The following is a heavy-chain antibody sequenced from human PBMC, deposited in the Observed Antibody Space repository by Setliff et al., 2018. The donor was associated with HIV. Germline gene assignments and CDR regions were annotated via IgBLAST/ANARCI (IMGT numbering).Heavy chain of an antibody. CDR1: GFTFSDYW. Sequence: GGSLRLSCAASGFTFSDYWMSWVRQAPGKGLEWVANIDLDGSEKNYVDSVKGRFTISRDNAKNSLYLQMDSLRVEDTTVYYCTRKLAPGHGMDVWGQGTTVTVSS. CDR3: TRKLAPGHGMDV. V-gene: IGHV3-7*01. J-gene: IGHJ6*02. CDR2: IDLDGSEK. D-gene: IGHD3-3*02.